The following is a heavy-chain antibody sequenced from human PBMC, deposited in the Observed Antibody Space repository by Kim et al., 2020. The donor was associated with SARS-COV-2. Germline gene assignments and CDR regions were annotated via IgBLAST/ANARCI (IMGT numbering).Heavy chain of an antibody. V-gene: IGHV1-69*13. J-gene: IGHJ6*02. CDR1: GGTFSSYA. CDR3: ASPSIVGATSKNYYYGMDV. Sequence: SVKVSCKASGGTFSSYAISWVRQAPGQGLEWMGGIIPIFGTANYAQKFQGRVTITADESTSTAYMELSSLRSEDTAVYYCASPSIVGATSKNYYYGMDVWGQGTTVTVSS. D-gene: IGHD1-26*01. CDR2: IIPIFGTA.